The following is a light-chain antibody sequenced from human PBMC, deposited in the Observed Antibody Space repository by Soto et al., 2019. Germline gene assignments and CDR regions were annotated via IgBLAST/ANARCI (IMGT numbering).Light chain of an antibody. V-gene: IGKV1-5*03. CDR1: QDISAW. Sequence: DIQMTQSPSTLSASVGDIVTTTCRASQDISAWLAWYQQKPGKPPKLVIYKATALETGVPSRFSGSGSGTEFTLTISSLQPDDFTTYYCQQYSAFPWTFGQGTKVDIK. J-gene: IGKJ1*01. CDR2: KAT. CDR3: QQYSAFPWT.